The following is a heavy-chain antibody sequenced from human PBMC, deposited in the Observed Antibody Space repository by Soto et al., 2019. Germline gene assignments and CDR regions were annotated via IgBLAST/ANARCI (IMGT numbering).Heavy chain of an antibody. CDR3: ARSRWHYDSSGSPLDY. CDR2: IWYDGSNK. J-gene: IGHJ4*02. Sequence: GGSLRLSCAASGFTFSSYGMHWVRQAPGKGLEWVAVIWYDGSNKYYADSVKGRFTISRDNSKNTLYLQMNSLRAEDTAVYYYARSRWHYDSSGSPLDYWGQGTLVTVSS. D-gene: IGHD3-22*01. V-gene: IGHV3-33*01. CDR1: GFTFSSYG.